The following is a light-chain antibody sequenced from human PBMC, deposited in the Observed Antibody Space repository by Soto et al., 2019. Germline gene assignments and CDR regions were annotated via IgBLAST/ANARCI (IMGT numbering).Light chain of an antibody. V-gene: IGLV2-14*01. CDR2: EVS. CDR3: QSYDNRMSAYV. J-gene: IGLJ1*01. Sequence: QSALTQPASVSGSPGQSITISCTGTSSDVGGYNYVSWYQQHPGKAPKLMIYEVSNRPSGVSNRFSGSKSGNTASLTISGLQAEDEADYYCQSYDNRMSAYVFGTGTKVTVL. CDR1: SSDVGGYNY.